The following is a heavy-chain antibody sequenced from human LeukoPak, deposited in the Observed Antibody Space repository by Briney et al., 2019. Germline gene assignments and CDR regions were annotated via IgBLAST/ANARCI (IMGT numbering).Heavy chain of an antibody. CDR3: ARDLRRRTIFGVVIRIFDY. CDR1: GFTVSSNY. V-gene: IGHV3-66*02. CDR2: IYSGGST. D-gene: IGHD3-3*01. Sequence: GGSLRLSCAASGFTVSSNYMSWVRQAPGKGLEWVSVIYSGGSTYYADSVKGRFTISRDNSKNTLHLQMNSLRAEDTAVYYCARDLRRRTIFGVVIRIFDYWGQGTLVTVSS. J-gene: IGHJ4*02.